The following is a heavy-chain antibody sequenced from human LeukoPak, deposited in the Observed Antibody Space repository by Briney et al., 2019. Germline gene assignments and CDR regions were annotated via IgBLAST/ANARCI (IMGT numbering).Heavy chain of an antibody. J-gene: IGHJ2*01. CDR2: LGTASDT. Sequence: PGGSLRLSCAASGFTFSSDDRHWVRQTTGKGVEGVSALGTASDTYYPDSVTGRFTISRENAKNSLYLQMNSLRAGDTAVYYCARVQGLDFRWYFDLWGRGTLVTVSS. CDR3: ARVQGLDFRWYFDL. CDR1: GFTFSSDD. V-gene: IGHV3-13*01.